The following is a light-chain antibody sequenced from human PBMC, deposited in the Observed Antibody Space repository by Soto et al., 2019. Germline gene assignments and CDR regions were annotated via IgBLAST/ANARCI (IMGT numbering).Light chain of an antibody. CDR3: QQSFRRPIP. CDR2: VAF. J-gene: IGKJ5*01. V-gene: IGKV1-39*01. Sequence: DIQMTQSPASLSVSLGDTVTMTCRASQSIGLSVDWYQQKPGKAPKLLIYVAFTLASGIPSRFSGSGSGTEFTLTIRSLQPEDFATYYCQQSFRRPIPFGQGTRLEIK. CDR1: QSIGLS.